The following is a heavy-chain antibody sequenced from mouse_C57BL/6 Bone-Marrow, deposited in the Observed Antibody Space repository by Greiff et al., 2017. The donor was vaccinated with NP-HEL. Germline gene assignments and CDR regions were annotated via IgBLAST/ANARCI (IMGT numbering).Heavy chain of an antibody. CDR1: GYTFTSYW. V-gene: IGHV1-59*01. Sequence: VQLQQPGAELVRPGTSVKLSCKASGYTFTSYWMHWVKQRPGQGLEWIGVIDPSDSYTNYNQKFKGKATLTVDTSSSTAYMQLSSLTSEDSAVYYCARWPDGYYPAWLAYWGQGTLVTVSA. J-gene: IGHJ3*01. CDR2: IDPSDSYT. CDR3: ARWPDGYYPAWLAY. D-gene: IGHD2-3*01.